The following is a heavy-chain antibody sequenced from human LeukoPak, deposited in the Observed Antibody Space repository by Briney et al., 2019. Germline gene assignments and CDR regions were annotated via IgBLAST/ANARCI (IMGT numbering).Heavy chain of an antibody. J-gene: IGHJ4*02. D-gene: IGHD2-21*01. CDR1: GGSISSGGYY. CDR3: ARARDIVVVIANEYYFDY. V-gene: IGHV4-30-2*01. CDR2: IYHSGST. Sequence: SETLSLTCTVSGGSISSGGYYWSWIRQPPGKGLEWIGYIYHSGSTYYNPSLKSRVTISVDRSKNQFSLKLSSVTAADTAVYYCARARDIVVVIANEYYFDYWGQGTLVTVSS.